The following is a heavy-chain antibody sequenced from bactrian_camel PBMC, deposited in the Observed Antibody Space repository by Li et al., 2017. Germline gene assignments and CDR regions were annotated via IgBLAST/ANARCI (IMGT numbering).Heavy chain of an antibody. J-gene: IGHJ4*01. D-gene: IGHD1*01. V-gene: IGHV3S40*01. CDR1: GFRYRNVC. Sequence: VQLVESGGGSVQAGGSLRLSCAASGFRYRNVCVAWFRQAPGKEREGVATIYTGRGDTDVADSEKGRFTIFQDNAKNTVYLQMNSLKPEDTAMYCCAAYGRYCTLPSCSCELESSGYNSWGRGTQVTVS. CDR3: AAYGRYCTLPSCSCELESSGYNS. CDR2: IYTGRGDT.